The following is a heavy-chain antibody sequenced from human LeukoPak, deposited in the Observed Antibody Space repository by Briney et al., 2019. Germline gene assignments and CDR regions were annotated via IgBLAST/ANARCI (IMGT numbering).Heavy chain of an antibody. CDR1: GGSFSGYY. J-gene: IGHJ4*02. V-gene: IGHV4-34*01. Sequence: PSETLSLTCAVYGGSFSGYYWSWIRQPPGKGLEWIGEINHRGSTNYNPSLKSRVTISVDTSKNQFSLKLSSVTAADTAVYYCARGRHYYGSGSYYKDYWGQGTLVTVSS. CDR3: ARGRHYYGSGSYYKDY. D-gene: IGHD3-10*01. CDR2: INHRGST.